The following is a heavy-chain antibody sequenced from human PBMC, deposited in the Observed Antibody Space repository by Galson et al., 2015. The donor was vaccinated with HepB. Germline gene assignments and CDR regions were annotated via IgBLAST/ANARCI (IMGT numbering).Heavy chain of an antibody. CDR3: AKTLYPSGGSYYGFDY. CDR1: GLTFSSYG. Sequence: SLRLSCAASGLTFSSYGMHWVRQAPGKGLEWVAVISYDGSNKYYADSVKGRFTISRDNFKNTLYLQMNSLRAEDTAVYYCAKTLYPSGGSYYGFDYWGQGTLVTVSS. V-gene: IGHV3-30*18. D-gene: IGHD1-26*01. J-gene: IGHJ4*02. CDR2: ISYDGSNK.